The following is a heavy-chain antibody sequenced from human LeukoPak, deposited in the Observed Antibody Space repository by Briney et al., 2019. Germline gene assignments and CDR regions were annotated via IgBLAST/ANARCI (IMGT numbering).Heavy chain of an antibody. J-gene: IGHJ4*02. Sequence: SETLSLTCTVSGYSISTSYYWGWIRQPPGKGPEWIGSIYHSGNTYYNPSLKSRVTISVDTSKNQFSLKLNSVTAADTAVYYCARAGYGDSDFDYWGQGTLVTVSS. CDR2: IYHSGNT. CDR3: ARAGYGDSDFDY. V-gene: IGHV4-38-2*02. CDR1: GYSISTSYY. D-gene: IGHD4-17*01.